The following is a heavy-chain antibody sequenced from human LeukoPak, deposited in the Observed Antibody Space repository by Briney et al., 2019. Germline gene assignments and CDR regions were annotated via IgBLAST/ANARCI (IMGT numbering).Heavy chain of an antibody. D-gene: IGHD2-15*01. CDR1: DVSIFRSNW. J-gene: IGHJ5*02. V-gene: IGHV4-4*02. CDR2: ISPSGST. CDR3: ARGTVGYCSGGRCQGWFDP. Sequence: SGTLSLTCDVSDVSIFRSNWWSWVRQPPGKGLFWIGQISPSGSTNYSPSLKSRVTISVDKSKTQFSLTLTSVTAADTAVYYCARGTVGYCSGGRCQGWFDPWGQGTLVTVSS.